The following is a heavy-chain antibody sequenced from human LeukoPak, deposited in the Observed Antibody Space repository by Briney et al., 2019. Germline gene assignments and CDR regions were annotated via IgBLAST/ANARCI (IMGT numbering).Heavy chain of an antibody. J-gene: IGHJ4*02. V-gene: IGHV3-23*01. Sequence: GGSLRLSCAASGFTFSSYAMSWVRQAPGKGLEWVSAISGSGGSTYYADSVKGRFTISRDNSKNTLYLQMNSLRAADTAVYYXXKDPYSSGWYYFDYWGQGTLVTVSS. CDR2: ISGSGGST. CDR3: XKDPYSSGWYYFDY. CDR1: GFTFSSYA. D-gene: IGHD6-19*01.